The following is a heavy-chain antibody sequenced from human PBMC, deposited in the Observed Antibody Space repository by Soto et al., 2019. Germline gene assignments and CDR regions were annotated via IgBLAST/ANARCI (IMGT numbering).Heavy chain of an antibody. D-gene: IGHD3-9*01. J-gene: IGHJ4*02. CDR2: ISSSSSDT. Sequence: QVQLVESGGDLVKPGGSLRLSCAASGFPFSDYYMSWIRQAPGKGLEWVSSISSSSSDTNYAQSVKVRFTISRDNAKNSLHLQMNSLSAEDTAVYYCARRRPTGYYNYWGQGTLVTVSA. V-gene: IGHV3-11*05. CDR3: ARRRPTGYYNY. CDR1: GFPFSDYY.